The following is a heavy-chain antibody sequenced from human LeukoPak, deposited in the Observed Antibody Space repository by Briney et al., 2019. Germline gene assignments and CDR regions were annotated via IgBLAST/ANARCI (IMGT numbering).Heavy chain of an antibody. CDR2: IYYSGST. V-gene: IGHV4-59*01. CDR3: AREDNSGWLY. CDR1: GGSISSYY. J-gene: IGHJ4*02. D-gene: IGHD6-19*01. Sequence: PSEILSLTCTVSGGSISSYYWSWIRQPPGKGLEWIGYIYYSGSTNYNPSLKSRVTISVDTSKNQFSLKLSSVTAADTAVYYCAREDNSGWLYWGQGTLVTVSS.